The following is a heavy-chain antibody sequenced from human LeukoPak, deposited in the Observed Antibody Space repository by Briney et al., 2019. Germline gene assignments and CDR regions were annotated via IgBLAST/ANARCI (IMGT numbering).Heavy chain of an antibody. CDR2: ISSTSSYI. J-gene: IGHJ4*02. CDR3: AREAYDSDGRTYYRGEGLDS. CDR1: GFTFSTYS. D-gene: IGHD3-22*01. V-gene: IGHV3-21*01. Sequence: PGGSLKLSCAASGFTFSTYSIKWVRQAPGKELEWVSSISSTSSYIYYADSVKGRFTISRDNAKNSLYLQMNSLRAEDTAVYYCAREAYDSDGRTYYRGEGLDSWGQGTLVTVSS.